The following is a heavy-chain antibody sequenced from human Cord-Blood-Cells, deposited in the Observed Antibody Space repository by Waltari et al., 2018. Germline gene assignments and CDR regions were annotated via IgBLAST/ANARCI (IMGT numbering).Heavy chain of an antibody. D-gene: IGHD3-16*01. V-gene: IGHV4-39*01. CDR1: GGSISSSSYY. Sequence: QLQLQESGPGLVKPSETLSLTCTVSGGSISSSSYYWGWIRQPPGKGLEWIGSIYYSGSTDDNPSLKSRVTISVDTSKNQFSLKLSSVTAADTAVYYCARQFMITFGGVIGYYYGMDVWGQGTTVTVSS. CDR2: IYYSGST. J-gene: IGHJ6*02. CDR3: ARQFMITFGGVIGYYYGMDV.